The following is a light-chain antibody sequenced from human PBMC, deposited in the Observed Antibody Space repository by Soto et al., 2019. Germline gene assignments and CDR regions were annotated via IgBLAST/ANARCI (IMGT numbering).Light chain of an antibody. J-gene: IGKJ1*01. V-gene: IGKV3-20*01. CDR2: GAS. CDR1: QSVSSSY. Sequence: EVVLTQSPGTLSLSPGERATLSCRASQSVSSSYLAWYQQKPGQAPRLLIYGASSRATGIPDRVSGSGSGTDFTLTISILEPEDFAVYYCQQYGSSPPWTFGQGTKVDIK. CDR3: QQYGSSPPWT.